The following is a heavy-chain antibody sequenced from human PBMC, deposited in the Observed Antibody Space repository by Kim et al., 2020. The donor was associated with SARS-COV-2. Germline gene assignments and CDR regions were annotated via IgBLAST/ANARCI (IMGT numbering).Heavy chain of an antibody. Sequence: YYSGSTNYNPYLKSRVTISVDTSKNQFSLKLSSVTAADTAVYHCARGFDYWGQGTLVTVSS. CDR3: ARGFDY. CDR2: YYSGST. V-gene: IGHV4-59*09. J-gene: IGHJ4*02.